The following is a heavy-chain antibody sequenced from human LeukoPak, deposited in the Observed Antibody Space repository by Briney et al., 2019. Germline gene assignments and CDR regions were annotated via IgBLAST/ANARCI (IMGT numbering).Heavy chain of an antibody. V-gene: IGHV3-21*01. CDR1: GFTFSDYS. Sequence: GGSLRLSCAASGFTFSDYSMNWVRQAPGKGLEWVASVNTVSSYIYYADSMWGRFTISRDNAKNSLFLQMNSLRAEDTAVYYCARLRRNSDRSDFFYYYDHWGQGTLVTVSS. CDR3: ARLRRNSDRSDFFYYYDH. D-gene: IGHD3-22*01. CDR2: VNTVSSYI. J-gene: IGHJ4*02.